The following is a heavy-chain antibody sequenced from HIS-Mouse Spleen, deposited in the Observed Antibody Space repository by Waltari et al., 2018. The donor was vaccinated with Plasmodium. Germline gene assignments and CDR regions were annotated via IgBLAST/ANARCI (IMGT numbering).Heavy chain of an antibody. J-gene: IGHJ3*02. CDR3: ARDPKQLGSAFDI. CDR2: INPNRGGT. V-gene: IGHV1-2*02. Sequence: QVQLVQSGAEVKKPGASVKVSCKASGYTFTGYFMHWVRQAPGQGLEWIGGINPNRGGTNYAQRFQGRVTMTRDTSISTAYMELSRLRSDDTAVYYCARDPKQLGSAFDIWGQGTMVTVSS. D-gene: IGHD7-27*01. CDR1: GYTFTGYF.